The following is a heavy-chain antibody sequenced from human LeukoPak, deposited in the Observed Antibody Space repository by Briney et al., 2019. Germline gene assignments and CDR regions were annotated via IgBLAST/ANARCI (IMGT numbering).Heavy chain of an antibody. CDR3: ARDPASVSEDFDY. V-gene: IGHV3-23*01. Sequence: PGGSLRLSCAASGFTFDSYAMTWVRQAPGKGLEWVSTVTASGAGTYFADSVKGRFTISRDNSKNTLYLQMNSLRAEDTAVYYCARDPASVSEDFDYWGQGTLVTVSS. J-gene: IGHJ4*02. D-gene: IGHD2-8*01. CDR2: VTASGAGT. CDR1: GFTFDSYA.